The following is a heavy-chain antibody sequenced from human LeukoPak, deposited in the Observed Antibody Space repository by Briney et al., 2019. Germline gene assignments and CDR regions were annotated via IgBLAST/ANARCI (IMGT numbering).Heavy chain of an antibody. V-gene: IGHV3-30*03. CDR1: GFTFTKYG. CDR3: AREASGDIAVAGTSEYFQH. J-gene: IGHJ1*01. CDR2: ISFDGSNK. D-gene: IGHD6-19*01. Sequence: GGSLRLSCAASGFTFTKYGMHWVRQAPGKGLEWVAVISFDGSNKYYGDSVKGRFTISRDNSKNTLYLQMNSLRAEDTAVYYCAREASGDIAVAGTSEYFQHWGQGTLVTVSS.